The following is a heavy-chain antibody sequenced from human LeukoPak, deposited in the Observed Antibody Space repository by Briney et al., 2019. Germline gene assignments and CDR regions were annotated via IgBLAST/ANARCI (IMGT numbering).Heavy chain of an antibody. CDR1: GFNFNYVW. V-gene: IGHV3-48*02. D-gene: IGHD2/OR15-2a*01. CDR3: ARARIDPVDY. CDR2: ISSSSSTI. Sequence: GGSLRLSCAASGFNFNYVWMNWVRQAPGKGLEWVSYISSSSSTIYYADSVKGRFTISRDNAKNSLYLQMNSLRDEDTAVYYCARARIDPVDYWGQGTLVTVSS. J-gene: IGHJ4*02.